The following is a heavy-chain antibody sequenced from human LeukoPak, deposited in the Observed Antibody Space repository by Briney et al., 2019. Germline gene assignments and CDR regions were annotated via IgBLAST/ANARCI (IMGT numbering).Heavy chain of an antibody. V-gene: IGHV3-23*01. CDR2: ISGSGGST. CDR1: GFTFSSYA. J-gene: IGHJ4*02. D-gene: IGHD3-22*01. Sequence: GGSLRLSCAASGFTFSSYAMTWVRQAPGKGLEWVSGISGSGGSTYYADSVKGRFTISRDNSRNTLYLQMNSLRAEDTAAYCCAKCNFDSSAHFDYWGQGTLVTVSS. CDR3: AKCNFDSSAHFDY.